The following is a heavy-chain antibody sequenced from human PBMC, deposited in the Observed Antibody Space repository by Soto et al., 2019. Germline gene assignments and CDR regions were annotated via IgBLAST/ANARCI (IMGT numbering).Heavy chain of an antibody. V-gene: IGHV4-59*01. Sequence: SETLSLTCTVSGGSLSSYWWSWIRQPPGKGLEWIGYIYYTGSTNYNPSLKSRVTISLDASKNQFSLNLNSATAADTAVYYCARGPGASGAYHYFFDYWVPGTLVTVSS. J-gene: IGHJ4*01. CDR2: IYYTGST. CDR1: GGSLSSYW. D-gene: IGHD3-10*01. CDR3: ARGPGASGAYHYFFDY.